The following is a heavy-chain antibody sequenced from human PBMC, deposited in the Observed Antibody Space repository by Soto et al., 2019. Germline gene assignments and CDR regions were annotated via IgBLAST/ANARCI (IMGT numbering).Heavy chain of an antibody. J-gene: IGHJ4*02. Sequence: PGGSLRLSCAASGLTVSNAWKSWVRQAPGKGLEWIGRIKSETDGGTTDYAAPVKGRFTISRDDSKNTLFLQMNSLKTEDTALYYCTARAASAGFFDYWGQGTLVTVSS. CDR2: IKSETDGGTT. D-gene: IGHD6-13*01. CDR1: GLTVSNAW. V-gene: IGHV3-15*01. CDR3: TARAASAGFFDY.